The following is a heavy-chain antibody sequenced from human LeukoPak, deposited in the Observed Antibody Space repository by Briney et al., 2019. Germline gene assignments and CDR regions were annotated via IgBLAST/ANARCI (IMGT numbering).Heavy chain of an antibody. CDR2: IYSGGST. V-gene: IGHV3-53*04. CDR1: GFTVSSNY. J-gene: IGHJ4*02. Sequence: PGGSLRLSCAASGFTVSSNYMSRVHQAPGKGLEWVSVIYSGGSTYYADSVKGRFTISRHNSKNTLHLQMNSLRAEDTAVYYCARLRRSGARDYWGQGTLVTVSS. CDR3: ARLRRSGARDY. D-gene: IGHD1-26*01.